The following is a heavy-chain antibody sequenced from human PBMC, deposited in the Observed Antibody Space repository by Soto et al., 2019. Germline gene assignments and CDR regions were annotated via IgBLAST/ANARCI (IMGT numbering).Heavy chain of an antibody. CDR1: GFTFSSYA. Sequence: EVQLLESGGGLVQPGGSLRLSCAASGFTFSSYAMSWARQAPGKGLEWVSAISGSGGSTYYADSVKGRFTISRDNSKNTLYLQMNSLRAEDTAVYYCAKRMGFGELLDYWGQGTLVTVSS. CDR2: ISGSGGST. D-gene: IGHD3-10*01. CDR3: AKRMGFGELLDY. J-gene: IGHJ4*02. V-gene: IGHV3-23*01.